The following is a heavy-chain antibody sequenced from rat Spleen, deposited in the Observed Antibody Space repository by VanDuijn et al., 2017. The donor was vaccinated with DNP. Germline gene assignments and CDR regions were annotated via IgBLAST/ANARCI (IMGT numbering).Heavy chain of an antibody. CDR3: TRDLWFAY. CDR2: LSYNGGTP. Sequence: EVQLVESGGGLVQPGRSLKLSCVVSGFTFNNYWMSWIRQAPKKGLEWVAALSYNGGTPYYRDSVKGRFTISRDNAQSTLYLQMDSLRSEDTATYYCTRDLWFAYWGQGTLVTVSS. CDR1: GFTFNNYW. V-gene: IGHV5-31*01. J-gene: IGHJ3*01.